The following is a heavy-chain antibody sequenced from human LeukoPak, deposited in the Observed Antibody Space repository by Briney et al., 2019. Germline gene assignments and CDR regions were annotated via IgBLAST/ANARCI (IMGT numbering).Heavy chain of an antibody. CDR3: ARELWYYESSGYYYYYYGMDV. CDR2: IYTRGST. CDR1: GGSISSGSYY. Sequence: PSQTLSLTRTVSGGSISSGSYYWSWMREPARKGVEWIGRIYTRGSTNYNRSPKRRVTISVDTSKDQFSLKLSSVTAADTAVYYCARELWYYESSGYYYYYYGMDVWGQGTTVTVSS. V-gene: IGHV4-61*02. D-gene: IGHD3-22*01. J-gene: IGHJ6*02.